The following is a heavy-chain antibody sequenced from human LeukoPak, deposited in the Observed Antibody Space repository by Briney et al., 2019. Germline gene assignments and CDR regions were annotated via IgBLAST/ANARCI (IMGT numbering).Heavy chain of an antibody. CDR2: TYYRSKWYH. J-gene: IGHJ6*02. CDR3: ARDPAYNYGMDV. D-gene: IGHD2-2*01. V-gene: IGHV6-1*01. CDR1: GDSVSSHSSA. Sequence: SQTLSLTCAISGDSVSSHSSARNWIRQSPSRGLEWLGRTYYRSKWYHDYAVSVRSRMSINPDTSKNQFSLQLSSVTPEDTAVYYCARDPAYNYGMDVWGQGTTVTVS.